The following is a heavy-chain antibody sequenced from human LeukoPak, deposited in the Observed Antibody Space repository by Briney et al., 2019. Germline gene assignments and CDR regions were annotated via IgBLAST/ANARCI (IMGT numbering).Heavy chain of an antibody. CDR3: ARVWTSSWYGSHY. CDR1: GFTFSSYA. Sequence: GGSLRLSCAASGFTFSSYAMSWVRQAPGKGLEWVSAISGSGGSTYYADSVKGRFTISRDNSKNTLFLQMNSLTGEDTAVYYCARVWTSSWYGSHYWGQGTLVTVSS. D-gene: IGHD6-13*01. CDR2: ISGSGGST. J-gene: IGHJ4*02. V-gene: IGHV3-23*01.